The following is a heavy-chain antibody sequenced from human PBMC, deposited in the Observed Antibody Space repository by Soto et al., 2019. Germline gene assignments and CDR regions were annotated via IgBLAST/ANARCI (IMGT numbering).Heavy chain of an antibody. CDR3: AKFFVETGSNSGWPWSFHY. D-gene: IGHD6-25*01. Sequence: EVQMLECGGGLVQPGRSLRLSCAASGFTFSNYAMSWVCQAPGQGLDWVSAISGSGGTTYYADSVKGRFTISRDNSKNTLFLQMNRLRAEDAAVYYCAKFFVETGSNSGWPWSFHYWRQGTLVTVSS. J-gene: IGHJ4*02. CDR2: ISGSGGTT. V-gene: IGHV3-23*01. CDR1: GFTFSNYA.